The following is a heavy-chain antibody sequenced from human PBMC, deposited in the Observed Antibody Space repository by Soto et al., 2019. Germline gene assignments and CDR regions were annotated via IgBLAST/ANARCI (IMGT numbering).Heavy chain of an antibody. D-gene: IGHD3-22*01. V-gene: IGHV4-31*03. Sequence: QVQLQESGPGLVKPSQTLSLTCTVSGGSISSGGYYWSWIRQHPGKGLEWIGYIYYSGSTYYNPSLKRRVTLXVXTXKXEFSLKLSSVTAADTAVYYCARGRGTISGYYPFFDYWGQGTLVTVSS. CDR1: GGSISSGGYY. CDR2: IYYSGST. J-gene: IGHJ4*02. CDR3: ARGRGTISGYYPFFDY.